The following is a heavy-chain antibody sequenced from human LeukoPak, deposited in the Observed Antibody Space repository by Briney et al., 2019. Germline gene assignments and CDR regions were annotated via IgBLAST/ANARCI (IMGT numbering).Heavy chain of an antibody. J-gene: IGHJ4*02. CDR3: AKVAKYYYGPETYYFFEQ. V-gene: IGHV3-7*01. CDR1: GFTFSSFG. CDR2: INQDGTEK. Sequence: GGSLRLSCAASGFTFSSFGMSWVRQAPGKGLEWVANINQDGTEKYYVDSVKGRFTVSRDYTKNSLYLQMNSLRVEDTAVYYCAKVAKYYYGPETYYFFEQWGQGTPVTASS. D-gene: IGHD3-10*01.